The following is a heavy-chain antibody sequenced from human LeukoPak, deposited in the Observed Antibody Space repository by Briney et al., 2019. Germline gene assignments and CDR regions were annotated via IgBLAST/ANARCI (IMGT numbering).Heavy chain of an antibody. CDR1: GYTVTGYY. CDR3: ARLRTMVRGVISNWFDP. D-gene: IGHD3-10*01. CDR2: ITPNSGGT. J-gene: IGHJ5*02. Sequence: GALVRPSCKASGYTVTGYYMHWVRQAPRHRLEGRGGITPNSGGTNYAQKFRGRVTMTRDTSISTAYMELSRLRSDDTAVYYCARLRTMVRGVISNWFDPWGQGTLVTVSS. V-gene: IGHV1-2*02.